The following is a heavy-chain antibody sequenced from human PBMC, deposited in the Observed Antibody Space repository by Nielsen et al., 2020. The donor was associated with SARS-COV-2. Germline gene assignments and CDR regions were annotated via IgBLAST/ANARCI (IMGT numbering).Heavy chain of an antibody. V-gene: IGHV3-30*18. CDR1: GFSPPFNSYS. D-gene: IGHD3-16*01. J-gene: IGHJ4*02. CDR2: MSYDGSDK. Sequence: GGSLRLSCAASGFSPPFNSYSMNWVRQAPGKGLDWVAVMSYDGSDKYYGDSVKGRFTISRDNSKNTLFLHMSRLRADDTALYYCAKAGGKNAGGIIDYWGPGTLVTVSS. CDR3: AKAGGKNAGGIIDY.